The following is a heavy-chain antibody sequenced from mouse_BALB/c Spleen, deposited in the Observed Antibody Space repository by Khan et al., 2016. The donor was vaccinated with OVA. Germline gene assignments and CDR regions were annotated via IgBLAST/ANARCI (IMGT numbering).Heavy chain of an antibody. D-gene: IGHD2-1*01. Sequence: QVQLQQSTAELARPGASVKMSCKASGYTFTTYTMHWVKQRPGQGLEWIGYISPSSGYTAYNQKFKGKTTLTADKSSTTAYMQLSSLTSEDSAVYYCARPQGIYYGSYGAMDYWGQGTSGTGSS. CDR1: GYTFTTYT. J-gene: IGHJ4*01. CDR3: ARPQGIYYGSYGAMDY. V-gene: IGHV1-4*02. CDR2: ISPSSGYT.